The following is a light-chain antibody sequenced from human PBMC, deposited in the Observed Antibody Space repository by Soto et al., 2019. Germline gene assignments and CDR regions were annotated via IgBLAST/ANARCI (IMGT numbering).Light chain of an antibody. J-gene: IGKJ2*01. V-gene: IGKV3-20*01. CDR1: QSVSNNY. CDR3: QQYGSSPPYT. CDR2: GSS. Sequence: EVVLTQSPGNLSLSPGERATLSCRASQSVSNNYFAWYQQKPGQAPRLLIFGSSDRATGIPDRFSGSGSGTYFTLTISSLAPEDVAVYYCQQYGSSPPYTFGQGTKLEIK.